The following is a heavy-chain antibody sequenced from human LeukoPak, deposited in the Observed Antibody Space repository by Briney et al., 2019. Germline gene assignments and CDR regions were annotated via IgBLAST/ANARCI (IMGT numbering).Heavy chain of an antibody. CDR3: ARGDPQLGINY. CDR1: GYPFSAHF. Sequence: ASVRVSCKASGYPFSAHFLNWVRQAPGQGLEWMGIINPSGGSTSYAQKFQGRVTMTRDTSTSTVYMELSSLRSEDTAVYYCARGDPQLGINYWGQGTLVTVSS. D-gene: IGHD7-27*01. CDR2: INPSGGST. V-gene: IGHV1-46*01. J-gene: IGHJ4*02.